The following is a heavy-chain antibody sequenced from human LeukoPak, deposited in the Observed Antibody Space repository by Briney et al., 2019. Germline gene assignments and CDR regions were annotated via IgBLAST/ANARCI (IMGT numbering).Heavy chain of an antibody. CDR1: GFTFSSYE. Sequence: PGGSLRLSCATSGFTFSSYEMNWVRQAPGKGLEWVSYISSSGSTIYYADSVKGRFTISRDNDKNSLYLQMNSLRAEDTAVYYCARGLLRFGDPYYFDYWGQGTLVTVSS. D-gene: IGHD3-10*01. CDR2: ISSSGSTI. V-gene: IGHV3-48*03. J-gene: IGHJ4*02. CDR3: ARGLLRFGDPYYFDY.